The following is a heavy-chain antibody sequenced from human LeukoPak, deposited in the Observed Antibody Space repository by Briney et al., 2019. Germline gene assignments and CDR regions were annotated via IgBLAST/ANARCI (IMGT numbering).Heavy chain of an antibody. CDR2: MNPNSGNT. Sequence: ASVKLSCKASGYTFTSYDINWVRHATGQGLEWMGWMNPNSGNTGYAQKFQGRVTMTRNTSISTAYMELSSLRSEDTAVYYCARGFALRSYYYYYMDVWGKGTTVTVSS. CDR1: GYTFTSYD. J-gene: IGHJ6*03. V-gene: IGHV1-8*01. CDR3: ARGFALRSYYYYYMDV. D-gene: IGHD5-12*01.